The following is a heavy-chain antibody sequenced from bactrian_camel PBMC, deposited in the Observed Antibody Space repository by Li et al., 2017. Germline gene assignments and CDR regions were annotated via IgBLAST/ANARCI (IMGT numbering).Heavy chain of an antibody. V-gene: IGHV3S1*01. J-gene: IGHJ4*01. CDR3: ATIDYSGGDY. D-gene: IGHD2*01. Sequence: HVQLVESGGGSVQTGGSLNLTCVVSGYYGGTGCLGWFRQGSRKEREGLAAICLGGLNTYYAESVKGRFTFSKDNAKNTVCLQMNSLKSEDTALYYCATIDYSGGDYWGQGTQVTVS. CDR2: ICLGGLNT. CDR1: GYYGGTGC.